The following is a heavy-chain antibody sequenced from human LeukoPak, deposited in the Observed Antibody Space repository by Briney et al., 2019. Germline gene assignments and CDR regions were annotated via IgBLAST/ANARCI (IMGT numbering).Heavy chain of an antibody. CDR2: IIPIFGTA. D-gene: IGHD5-12*01. V-gene: IGHV1-69*06. CDR1: GGTFSSYA. J-gene: IGHJ4*02. CDR3: ARSDIVATGHYFDY. Sequence: SVKVSCKASGGTFSSYAISWVRQAPGQGLEWTGGIIPIFGTANYAQKFQGRVTITADKSTSTAYMELSSLRSEDTAVYYCARSDIVATGHYFDYWGQGTLVTVSS.